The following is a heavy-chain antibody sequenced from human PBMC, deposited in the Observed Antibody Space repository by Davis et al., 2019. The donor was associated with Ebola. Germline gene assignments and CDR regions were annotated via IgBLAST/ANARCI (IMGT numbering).Heavy chain of an antibody. J-gene: IGHJ4*02. CDR1: GFTFITYG. CDR2: ISYDGSNK. V-gene: IGHV3-30*03. CDR3: ARDRAMIVVISYLDF. D-gene: IGHD3-22*01. Sequence: GESLKISCAASGFTFITYGMQWVRQAPGKGLEWVAVISYDGSNKYYADSVKGRFTISRDNSKNTLYLQMNSLRAEDTAVYYCARDRAMIVVISYLDFWGQGTLVTVSS.